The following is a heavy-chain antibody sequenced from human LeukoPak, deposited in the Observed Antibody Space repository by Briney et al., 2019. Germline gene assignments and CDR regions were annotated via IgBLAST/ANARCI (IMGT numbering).Heavy chain of an antibody. CDR2: MNPNSGNT. V-gene: IGHV1-8*03. CDR3: ARGAGDSSGWFNYYYYYMDV. D-gene: IGHD6-19*01. J-gene: IGHJ6*03. CDR1: GYTFTSYD. Sequence: GASVKVSCKASGYTFTSYDINWVRQVTGQGLEWMGWMNPNSGNTGYAQKFQGRVTITRNTSISTAYMELSSLRSEDTAVYYCARGAGDSSGWFNYYYYYMDVWGKGTTVTVSS.